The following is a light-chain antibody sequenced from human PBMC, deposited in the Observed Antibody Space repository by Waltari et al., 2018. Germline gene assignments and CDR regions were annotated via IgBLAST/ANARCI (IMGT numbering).Light chain of an antibody. J-gene: IGKJ1*01. CDR3: QHYVRLPAT. V-gene: IGKV3-20*01. CDR2: GAS. CDR1: QSVSRT. Sequence: EIVLTQSPGPLSLSPGERATLSCRASQSVSRTLAWYQQKPGQAPRLLIYGASTRATGIPDRFSGGGSGTDFSLTISRLEPEDFAVYYCQHYVRLPATFGQGTKVEIK.